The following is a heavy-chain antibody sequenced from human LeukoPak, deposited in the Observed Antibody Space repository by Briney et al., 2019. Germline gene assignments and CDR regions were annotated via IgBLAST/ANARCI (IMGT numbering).Heavy chain of an antibody. D-gene: IGHD6-19*01. CDR3: ARRGSGSWWVFDY. CDR2: IYYSGST. J-gene: IGHJ4*02. CDR1: GGSISSYY. V-gene: IGHV4-59*01. Sequence: SETLSLTCTVSGGSISSYYWSWIRQPPGKGLEWIGYIYYSGSTNYNPSLKSRVTISVDTSKNQFSLKLSSVTAADTAVYYCARRGSGSWWVFDYWGQGTMVTVSS.